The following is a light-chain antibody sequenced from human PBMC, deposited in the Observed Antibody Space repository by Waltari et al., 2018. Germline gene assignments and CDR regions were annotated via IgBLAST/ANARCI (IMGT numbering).Light chain of an antibody. CDR2: GAS. J-gene: IGKJ4*01. CDR1: QDISKN. V-gene: IGKV1-33*01. Sequence: DIQMTQSPSSLFASVGDRVTITCQASQDISKNLHWFQQKPGKAPNLLIYGASSLHTGVPSRFSGSKSGTHFTFTISSLQAEDIATYYCLQYHTFPLTFGGGTKVEIK. CDR3: LQYHTFPLT.